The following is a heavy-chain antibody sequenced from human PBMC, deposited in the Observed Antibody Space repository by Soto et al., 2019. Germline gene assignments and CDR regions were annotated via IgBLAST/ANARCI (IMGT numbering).Heavy chain of an antibody. CDR2: IYYSGNT. J-gene: IGHJ6*02. V-gene: IGHV4-31*03. Sequence: TLSLTGTVSGVSISSGGYDWSWIRQHPGKGLEWVGYIYYSGNTYYNPSLKSRVTISVDTSKNQFSLKLSSVTAADTAVYYCARDLRVYDSNDRDYYYCYGMDVWGQGTTVTVSS. CDR3: ARDLRVYDSNDRDYYYCYGMDV. D-gene: IGHD3-22*01. CDR1: GVSISSGGYD.